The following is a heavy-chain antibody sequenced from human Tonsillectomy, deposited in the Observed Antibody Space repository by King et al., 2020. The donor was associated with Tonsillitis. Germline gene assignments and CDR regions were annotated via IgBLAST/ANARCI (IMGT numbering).Heavy chain of an antibody. CDR1: GFTFNIAW. J-gene: IGHJ4*02. Sequence: VQLVESGGGLVKPGGSLRLSCAASGFTFNIAWMSWVRQAPGTGLEWVGRIKNKIDGETTDYAATVKGRFTISRDDSKNTVYLQMNSLKTEDTAVYYCTTDQGPRAFFYFDYWGQGTLVTVSS. CDR3: TTDQGPRAFFYFDY. V-gene: IGHV3-15*01. D-gene: IGHD3-3*01. CDR2: IKNKIDGETT.